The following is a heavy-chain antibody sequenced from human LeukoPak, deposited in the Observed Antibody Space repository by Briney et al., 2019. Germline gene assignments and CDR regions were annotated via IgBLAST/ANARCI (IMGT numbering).Heavy chain of an antibody. V-gene: IGHV3-30*18. D-gene: IGHD3-16*01. Sequence: GGSLRLSCAASGFTFSSYGMHWVRQAPGKGLEWVAVISYDGSNKYYADSVKGRFTISRDNSKNTLYLQMNSLRAEDTAVYYCAKPLAVYDYTPNGYWGQGTLVTVSS. J-gene: IGHJ4*02. CDR3: AKPLAVYDYTPNGY. CDR1: GFTFSSYG. CDR2: ISYDGSNK.